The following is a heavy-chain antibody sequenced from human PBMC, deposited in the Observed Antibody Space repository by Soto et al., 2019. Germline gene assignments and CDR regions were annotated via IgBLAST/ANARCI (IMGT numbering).Heavy chain of an antibody. V-gene: IGHV3-30-3*01. D-gene: IGHD4-4*01. CDR1: GSSFPNYP. Sequence: GSLRLSCAASGSSFPNYPMHWVRQTPDKGLEWLAVISHDGVTKNSADSVKGRFSISRDNSRNRLYLDMNSLRTEDTAMYYCVRGGYSSSWERLDPWGQGTLVTVSS. CDR2: ISHDGVTK. CDR3: VRGGYSSSWERLDP. J-gene: IGHJ5*02.